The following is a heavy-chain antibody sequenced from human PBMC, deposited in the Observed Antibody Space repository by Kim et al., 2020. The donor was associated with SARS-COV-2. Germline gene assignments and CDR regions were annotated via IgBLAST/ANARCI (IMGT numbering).Heavy chain of an antibody. CDR1: GGSISSYY. Sequence: SETLSLTCTVSGGSISSYYWSWIRQPPGKGLEWIGYIYYSGSTNYNPSLKSRVTISVDTSKNQFSLKLSSVTAADTAVYYCARDQGYYDILTGYWGYAFDIWGQGTMVTVSS. D-gene: IGHD3-9*01. CDR2: IYYSGST. J-gene: IGHJ3*02. V-gene: IGHV4-59*13. CDR3: ARDQGYYDILTGYWGYAFDI.